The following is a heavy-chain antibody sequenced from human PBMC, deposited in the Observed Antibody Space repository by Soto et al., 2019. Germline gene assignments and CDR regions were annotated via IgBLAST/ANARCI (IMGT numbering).Heavy chain of an antibody. CDR2: ISYDGSNK. Sequence: HPGGSLRLSCAASGFTFSSYAMHWVRQAPGKGLEWVAVISYDGSNKYYADSVKGRFTISRGNSKNTLYLQMNSLRAEDTAVYYCAREGARGDRSSSGSYFYYGLDVWGKGTKVIVP. V-gene: IGHV3-30-3*01. J-gene: IGHJ6*04. CDR1: GFTFSSYA. D-gene: IGHD6-6*01. CDR3: AREGARGDRSSSGSYFYYGLDV.